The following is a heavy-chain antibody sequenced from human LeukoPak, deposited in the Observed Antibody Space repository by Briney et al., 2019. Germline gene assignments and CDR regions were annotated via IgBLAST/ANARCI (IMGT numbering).Heavy chain of an antibody. J-gene: IGHJ4*02. Sequence: GDSVTLLCAGSGFTCRGNEKIWVGQGPGKRLEWVSVIYSGGSTYYADSVKGRFTISRDNSKNTADLQMNSLRAEDTAVYYCARGHDYDSSVDYWGQGTLVTVSS. CDR1: GFTCRGNE. CDR2: IYSGGST. D-gene: IGHD3-22*01. V-gene: IGHV3-66*01. CDR3: ARGHDYDSSVDY.